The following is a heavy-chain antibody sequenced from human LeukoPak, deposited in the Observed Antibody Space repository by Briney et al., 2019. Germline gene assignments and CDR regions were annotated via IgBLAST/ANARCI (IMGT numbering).Heavy chain of an antibody. D-gene: IGHD2-8*02. CDR2: IHPGDSDT. Sequence: AESLESSCKGSGYSFTSYWIAWVRQMPGKGLEWMGIIHPGDSDTRYSPSFQGQVTISADKSITTAYLQWSSLKASDTAMYYCARLYCTGGTCFDPWGQGTLVTVSS. CDR1: GYSFTSYW. J-gene: IGHJ5*02. V-gene: IGHV5-51*01. CDR3: ARLYCTGGTCFDP.